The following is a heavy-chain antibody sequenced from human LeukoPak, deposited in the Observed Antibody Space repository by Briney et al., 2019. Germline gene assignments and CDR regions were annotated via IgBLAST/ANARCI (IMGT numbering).Heavy chain of an antibody. CDR2: VYCSGIS. Sequence: PSETLSLTCTVSGGSISSGGYYWSWLRQHPGQGLEWIVNVYCSGISYYNPSLKSRVTISLNRTKNQFYLEVNSVTAADTAVYFCARDGVLYSGYGAFDYWGQGALVTVSS. J-gene: IGHJ4*02. D-gene: IGHD5-12*01. CDR1: GGSISSGGYY. CDR3: ARDGVLYSGYGAFDY. V-gene: IGHV4-31*03.